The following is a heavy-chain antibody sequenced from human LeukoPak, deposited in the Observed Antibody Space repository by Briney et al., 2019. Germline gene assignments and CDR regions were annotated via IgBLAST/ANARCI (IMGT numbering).Heavy chain of an antibody. CDR1: GGTFISYA. J-gene: IGHJ4*02. Sequence: ASVTVSFKASGGTFISYAISWVRQAPGQGLEWMGGIIPVFGTPKYAQKFQGRVTITADESTSTANMELSSLRSEDTAVYYCASPRGSYTPVLYYFHYWGQGTLVTVSS. CDR2: IIPVFGTP. D-gene: IGHD1-26*01. V-gene: IGHV1-69*13. CDR3: ASPRGSYTPVLYYFHY.